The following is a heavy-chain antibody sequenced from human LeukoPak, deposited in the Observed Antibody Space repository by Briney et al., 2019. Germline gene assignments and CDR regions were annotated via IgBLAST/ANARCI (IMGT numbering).Heavy chain of an antibody. CDR3: TKVTSTGSCYQSDY. J-gene: IGHJ4*02. CDR1: GFTFSSYE. D-gene: IGHD2-15*01. CDR2: ISGSGSTI. Sequence: GGSLRLSCAASGFTFSSYEMNWVRQAPGKGLVWISYISGSGSTIYYAGSVKGRFTISRDNSKNTLFLQMNSLRAEDTAIYYCTKVTSTGSCYQSDYWGQGTLVTVSS. V-gene: IGHV3-48*03.